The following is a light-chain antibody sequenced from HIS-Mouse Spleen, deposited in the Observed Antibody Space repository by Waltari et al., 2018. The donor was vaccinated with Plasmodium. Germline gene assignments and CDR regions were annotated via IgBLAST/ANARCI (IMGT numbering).Light chain of an antibody. CDR3: AAWDDSLSGRV. CDR1: ISNIGSNY. J-gene: IGLJ3*02. CDR2: RNN. V-gene: IGLV1-47*01. Sequence: QSVLTQPPSASGTPGQRVTISCSGSISNIGSNYVYWYQQLPGTAPKLLIVRNNQRPSGVPDRFSGEKSGTSASLAISGRRSEDEAYYYCAAWDDSLSGRVFGGGTTLTVL.